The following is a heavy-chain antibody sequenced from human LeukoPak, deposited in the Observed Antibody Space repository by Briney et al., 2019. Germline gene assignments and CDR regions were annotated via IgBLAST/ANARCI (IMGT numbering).Heavy chain of an antibody. V-gene: IGHV3-21*01. CDR3: ARDASPYDSINWFDP. CDR1: GFTFSRYT. Sequence: GGFLRLSCAASGFTFSRYTMNWVRQVPGKGLEWVSSISGTSSYRYYAESVKGRFSIFRDDATNSVYLQMNSLRVEDTAVYYCARDASPYDSINWFDPWGQGTLVTVSS. J-gene: IGHJ5*02. D-gene: IGHD3-3*01. CDR2: ISGTSSYR.